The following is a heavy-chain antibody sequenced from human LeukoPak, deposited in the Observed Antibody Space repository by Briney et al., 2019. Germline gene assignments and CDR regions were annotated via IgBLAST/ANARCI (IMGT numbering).Heavy chain of an antibody. CDR2: IIPIFGTA. D-gene: IGHD6-13*01. J-gene: IGHJ5*02. V-gene: IGHV1-69*05. Sequence: GASVKVSCKASGGTFSSYAISWVRQAPGQGLEWMGGIIPIFGTANYAQKFQGRVTITTDESTSTAYMELSSLRSEDTAVCYCARGGIAAAGTGWFDPWGQGTLVTVSS. CDR3: ARGGIAAAGTGWFDP. CDR1: GGTFSSYA.